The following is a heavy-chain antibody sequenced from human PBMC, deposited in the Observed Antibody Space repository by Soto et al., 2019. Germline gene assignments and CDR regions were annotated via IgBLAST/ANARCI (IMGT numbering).Heavy chain of an antibody. CDR1: GFTFSSYA. Sequence: PGGSLRLSCAASGFTFSSYAMHWVRQAPGKGLEWVAVISYDGSNKYYADSVKGRFTISRDNSKNTLYLQMNSLRAEDTAVYYCARDLAGGYEALWGQGTLVTVSS. CDR3: ARDLAGGYEAL. CDR2: ISYDGSNK. D-gene: IGHD5-12*01. V-gene: IGHV3-30-3*01. J-gene: IGHJ4*02.